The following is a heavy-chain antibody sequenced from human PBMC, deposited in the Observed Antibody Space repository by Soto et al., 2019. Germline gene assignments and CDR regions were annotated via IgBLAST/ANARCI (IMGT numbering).Heavy chain of an antibody. J-gene: IGHJ6*02. V-gene: IGHV1-2*04. CDR2: INPNSGGT. D-gene: IGHD3-22*01. Sequence: GASVKVSCKASGYTFTGYYMHWVRQAPGRGLEWMGWINPNSGGTNYAQKFQGWVTMTRDTSISTAYMELSRLRSDDTAVYYCARCISSGYYPNLLYYYYGMDVWGQGTTVTVSS. CDR3: ARCISSGYYPNLLYYYYGMDV. CDR1: GYTFTGYY.